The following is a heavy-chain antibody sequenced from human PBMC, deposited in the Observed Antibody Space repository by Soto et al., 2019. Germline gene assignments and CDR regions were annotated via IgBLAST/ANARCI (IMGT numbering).Heavy chain of an antibody. Sequence: GESLKISCKGSGYTFTSNWIGWVRQMPGKGLEWMGIIYPGDSETRYSPSFQGQVTISADKSINTAYLQWSSLKASDTAIYYCAKPFGGHLHSFYFWGGETLVPFSS. CDR3: AKPFGGHLHSFYF. V-gene: IGHV5-51*01. CDR2: IYPGDSET. D-gene: IGHD3-16*01. J-gene: IGHJ4*02. CDR1: GYTFTSNW.